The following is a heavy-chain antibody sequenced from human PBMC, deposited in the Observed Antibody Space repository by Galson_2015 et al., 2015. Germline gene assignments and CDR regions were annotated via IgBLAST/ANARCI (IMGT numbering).Heavy chain of an antibody. Sequence: ATLSLTCAVYGGSFSGYYWSWIRQPPGKGLEWVGEINHSGSTNYNPSLKSRVTISVDTSKNQFSLKLSSVTAADTAVYYCAREGGCSSTSCRQGWFDPWGQGTLVTVSS. J-gene: IGHJ5*02. D-gene: IGHD2-2*01. CDR3: AREGGCSSTSCRQGWFDP. CDR1: GGSFSGYY. CDR2: INHSGST. V-gene: IGHV4-34*01.